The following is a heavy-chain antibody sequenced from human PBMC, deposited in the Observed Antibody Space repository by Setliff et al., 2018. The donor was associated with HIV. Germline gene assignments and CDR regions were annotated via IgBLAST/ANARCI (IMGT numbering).Heavy chain of an antibody. CDR2: TRNKTKNYTT. CDR3: ARAVRGYSYGFDY. CDR1: GFILSDHH. V-gene: IGHV3-72*01. J-gene: IGHJ4*02. D-gene: IGHD5-18*01. Sequence: GGSLRLSCAASGFILSDHHMDWVRQAPGKGLEWIGPTRNKTKNYTTEYAASVIGRFTISRDDSKNSLYLQMNSLRAGDTAVYYCARAVRGYSYGFDYWGQGTLVTVSS.